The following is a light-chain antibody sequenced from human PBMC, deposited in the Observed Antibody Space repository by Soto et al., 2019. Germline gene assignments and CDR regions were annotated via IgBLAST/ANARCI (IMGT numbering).Light chain of an antibody. CDR3: GTWDSSLGVWV. CDR1: SSNIGDNY. J-gene: IGLJ3*02. Sequence: QSVLTQPPSVSAAPGQKVTISCSGSSSNIGDNYVSWYQQLPGTAPKLLIYDNNEVPSGIPDRFSGSKSGTSATLGITGLQTGDEADYYCGTWDSSLGVWVFGGGTKVTVL. CDR2: DNN. V-gene: IGLV1-51*01.